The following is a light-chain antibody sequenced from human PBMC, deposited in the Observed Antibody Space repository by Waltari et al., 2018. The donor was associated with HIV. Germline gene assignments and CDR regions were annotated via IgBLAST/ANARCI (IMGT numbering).Light chain of an antibody. V-gene: IGKV1-12*01. CDR2: EAS. CDR1: QNIGRS. CDR3: QQEKTFPHT. Sequence: DIHMTQSPSNVSASVRGEVPINRRAKQNIGRSLAWYQLKPGQAPRLLVYEASSLEDGVATRFSASGSRSQFTLAIKNLQSEDFAVYVCQQEKTFPHTFGGGTRVEI. J-gene: IGKJ4*01.